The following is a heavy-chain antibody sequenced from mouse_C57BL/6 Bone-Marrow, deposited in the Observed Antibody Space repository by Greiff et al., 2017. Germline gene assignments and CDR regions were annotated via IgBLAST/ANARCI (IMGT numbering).Heavy chain of an antibody. CDR1: GYTFKSYG. J-gene: IGHJ1*03. Sequence: QVQLQQSGAELARPGASVKLSCKASGYTFKSYGLSWVKQRTGQGLEWIGESYPRSGNTYYNDKFKGKATLNADKSSSTAYMELRSLTSEDSSVYFCARPHPWYFDVWCTGTTVTVSS. CDR2: SYPRSGNT. CDR3: ARPHPWYFDV. V-gene: IGHV1-81*01.